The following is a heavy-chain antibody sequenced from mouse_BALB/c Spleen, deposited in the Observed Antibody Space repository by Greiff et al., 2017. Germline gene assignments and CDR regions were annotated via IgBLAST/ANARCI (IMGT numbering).Heavy chain of an antibody. J-gene: IGHJ3*01. Sequence: QVQLQQSGPELVKPGASVRISCKASGYTFTSYYIHWVKQRPGQGLEWIGWIYPGNVNTKYNEKFKGKATLTADKSSSTAYMQLSSLTSEDSAVYFCARWGPYGSSLAYWGQGTLVTVSA. V-gene: IGHV1S56*01. CDR1: GYTFTSYY. CDR2: IYPGNVNT. CDR3: ARWGPYGSSLAY. D-gene: IGHD1-1*01.